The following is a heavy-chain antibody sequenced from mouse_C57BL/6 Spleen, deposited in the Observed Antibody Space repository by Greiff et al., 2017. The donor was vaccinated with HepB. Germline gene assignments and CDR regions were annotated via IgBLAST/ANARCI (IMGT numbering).Heavy chain of an antibody. CDR2: IDPSDSET. D-gene: IGHD4-1*01. CDR1: GYTFTSYW. V-gene: IGHV1-52*01. J-gene: IGHJ2*01. CDR3: ARGGLGLDFDY. Sequence: QVQLQQPGAELVRPGSSVKLSCKASGYTFTSYWMHWVKQRPIQGLDWIGNIDPSDSETHYNQKFKDKATLTVDKSSSTAYMQLSILTSEDSAVYYCARGGLGLDFDYWGQGTTLTVSS.